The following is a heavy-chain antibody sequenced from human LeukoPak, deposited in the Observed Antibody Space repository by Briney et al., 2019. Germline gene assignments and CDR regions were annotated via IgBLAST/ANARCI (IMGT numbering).Heavy chain of an antibody. J-gene: IGHJ6*02. V-gene: IGHV3-23*01. CDR2: ISDSGGIT. Sequence: GGSLRLSCAGAGFXFSRYAISWVRQAPGKGLEWVSSISDSGGITYHADSVKGRFTISRDNSKNTLYLQMNSLRAEDTAVYYCAKFSSDTNYYYGMDVWGPGTTVTVSS. CDR3: AKFSSDTNYYYGMDV. D-gene: IGHD6-6*01. CDR1: GFXFSRYA.